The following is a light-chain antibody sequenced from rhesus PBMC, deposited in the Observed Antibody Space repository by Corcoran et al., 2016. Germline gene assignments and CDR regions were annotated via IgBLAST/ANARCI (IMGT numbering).Light chain of an antibody. CDR1: NIGSKY. V-gene: IGLV3-36*02. J-gene: IGLJ1*01. Sequence: SYDLTQPPSVSVSPGQTARITCGGDNIGSKYVHWYQQKPPQAPVLVIYYDSERHSVIPERFYGSKSGNTATLTSSGVEAGDEADYYCQVWDSSSDHYIFGAGTRLTVL. CDR2: YDS. CDR3: QVWDSSSDHYI.